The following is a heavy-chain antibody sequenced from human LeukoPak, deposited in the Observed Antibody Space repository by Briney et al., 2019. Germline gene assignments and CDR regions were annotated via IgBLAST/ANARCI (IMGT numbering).Heavy chain of an antibody. J-gene: IGHJ4*02. Sequence: SETLSLTCTVSGGSISNSFYYWGWIRRPPGKGLEWIGSINYSGSTYYNPSLKSRVTISVDTSKNQFSLKLSSVTAADTAVYYCARGRLARGHYFDYWGQGALVTVSS. CDR3: ARGRLARGHYFDY. CDR2: INYSGST. D-gene: IGHD3-10*01. CDR1: GGSISNSFYY. V-gene: IGHV4-39*07.